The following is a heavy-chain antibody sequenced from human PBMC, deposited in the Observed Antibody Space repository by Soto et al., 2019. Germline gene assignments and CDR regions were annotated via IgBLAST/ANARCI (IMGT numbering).Heavy chain of an antibody. D-gene: IGHD3-22*01. CDR2: ISSSGTYA. Sequence: PGGSLRLSCAGSGFRFRDYYMSWIRHAPGKGLEWVSYISSSGTYANYADSVKGRFTISRDNAKNSLYLQMNSLRAEDTAVYYCATELQDFYDRSGYYVHFFDHWGQGTLVTVSS. J-gene: IGHJ4*02. CDR1: GFRFRDYY. CDR3: ATELQDFYDRSGYYVHFFDH. V-gene: IGHV3-11*06.